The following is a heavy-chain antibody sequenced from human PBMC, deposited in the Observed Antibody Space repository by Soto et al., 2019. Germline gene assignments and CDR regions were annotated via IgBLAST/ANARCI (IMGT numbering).Heavy chain of an antibody. CDR1: GYSFTSYW. Sequence: GESLKISCKGSGYSFTSYWIGWVRQMPGKGLEWMGIIYPGDSDTRCSPSFQGQVTISADKSISTAYLQWSSLKASDTAMYYCARGGIYYDRTIFYYGMDVWGQGTTVTVSS. V-gene: IGHV5-51*01. CDR2: IYPGDSDT. J-gene: IGHJ6*02. CDR3: ARGGIYYDRTIFYYGMDV. D-gene: IGHD3-22*01.